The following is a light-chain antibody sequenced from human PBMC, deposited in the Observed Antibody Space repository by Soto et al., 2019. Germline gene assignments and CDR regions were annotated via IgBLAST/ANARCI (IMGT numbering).Light chain of an antibody. CDR2: GAS. V-gene: IGKV3-20*01. CDR3: QQYGSSVMYT. Sequence: ESVLTQSPGTLSLSPGERATLSCRASQSVSSSYLAWYQQKPGQAPRLLIYGASNRATGIPDRFSGSGSGTDFTLTISRLEPEDFGVYYCQQYGSSVMYTLGQGTKLEIK. J-gene: IGKJ2*01. CDR1: QSVSSSY.